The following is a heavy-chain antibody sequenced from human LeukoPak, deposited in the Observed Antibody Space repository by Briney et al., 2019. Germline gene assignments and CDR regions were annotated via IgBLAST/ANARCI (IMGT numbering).Heavy chain of an antibody. V-gene: IGHV4-59*08. CDR3: ASGYSSSWYY. Sequence: SETLSLTCTVSGGSITGYYWSWIRQPPGKGLEWIGYIHYSGSTNYNPSLKSRVTISLDTSKKQYSLKLNSVTAADTAVYYCASGYSSSWYYWDQGTLVTVSS. D-gene: IGHD6-13*01. CDR2: IHYSGST. CDR1: GGSITGYY. J-gene: IGHJ4*02.